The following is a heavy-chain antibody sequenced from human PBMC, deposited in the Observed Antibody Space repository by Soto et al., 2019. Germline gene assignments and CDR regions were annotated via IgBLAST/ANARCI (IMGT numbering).Heavy chain of an antibody. Sequence: QVQLVQSGAEGKKAGASVKVSCKASGYTFTTYYMHWVRQAPGQGLEWMGTIIPSGGSTSYAQKFQGRVTMTRDTSTSTAYMELSSLTSEDTAVYYCARASAPFYYYYGMDVWGQGTTVTVSS. V-gene: IGHV1-46*01. D-gene: IGHD6-13*01. J-gene: IGHJ6*02. CDR1: GYTFTTYY. CDR3: ARASAPFYYYYGMDV. CDR2: IIPSGGST.